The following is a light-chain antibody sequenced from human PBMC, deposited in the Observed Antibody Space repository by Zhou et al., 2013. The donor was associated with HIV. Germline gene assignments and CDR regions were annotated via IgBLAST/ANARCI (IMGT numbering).Light chain of an antibody. V-gene: IGKV3-20*01. CDR1: QSVSSSY. Sequence: EIVLTQSPGTLSLSPGERATLSCRASQSVSSSYLAWYQQKPGQAPRLLIYGASSRATGIPDRFSGSGSGTDFTLTISRLAPEDFAVYYCQQYGSSPLTFGRGTKVEIK. CDR3: QQYGSSPLT. J-gene: IGKJ4*01. CDR2: GAS.